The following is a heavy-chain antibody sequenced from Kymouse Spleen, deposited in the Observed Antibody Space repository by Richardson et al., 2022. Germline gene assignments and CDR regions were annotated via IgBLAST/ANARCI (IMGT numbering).Heavy chain of an antibody. CDR3: ARETRIAAAGTGFDY. D-gene: IGHD6-13*01. J-gene: IGHJ4*02. CDR2: INHSGST. CDR1: GGSFSGYY. V-gene: IGHV4-34*01. Sequence: QVQLQQWGAGLLKPSETLSLTCAVYGGSFSGYYWSWIRQPPGKGLEWIGEINHSGSTNYNPSLKSRVTISVDTSKNQFSLKLSSVTAADTAVYYCARETRIAAAGTGFDYWGQGTLVTVSS.